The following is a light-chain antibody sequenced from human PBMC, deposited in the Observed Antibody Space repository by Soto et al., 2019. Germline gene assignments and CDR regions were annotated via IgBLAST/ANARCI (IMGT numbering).Light chain of an antibody. CDR1: SSDVGGYNY. CDR3: SSYTGSSTPLV. V-gene: IGLV2-14*01. J-gene: IGLJ2*01. CDR2: DVS. Sequence: QSALTQPASVSGSPGQSITISCTGTSSDVGGYNYVSWYQQHRGKAPKLMIYDVSNRPSGVSNRFSGSKSGNTASLTISGLQAEDEADYYCSSYTGSSTPLVFGGGTKLTVL.